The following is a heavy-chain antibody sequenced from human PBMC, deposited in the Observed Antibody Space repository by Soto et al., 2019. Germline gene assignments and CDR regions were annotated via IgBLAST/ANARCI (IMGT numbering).Heavy chain of an antibody. CDR3: ARGRGWLHDY. CDR2: IKQDGSDR. CDR1: GFSLSDYW. V-gene: IGHV3-7*01. D-gene: IGHD6-19*01. J-gene: IGHJ4*02. Sequence: EVQLLESGGGLVQPGGSLRLSCAASGFSLSDYWMNWVRQAPGKGLEGVAIIKQDGSDRYYVDSVKGRFTISRDNAKNSLYLQMSSLRVEDTALYYCARGRGWLHDYWGQGTLVTVSS.